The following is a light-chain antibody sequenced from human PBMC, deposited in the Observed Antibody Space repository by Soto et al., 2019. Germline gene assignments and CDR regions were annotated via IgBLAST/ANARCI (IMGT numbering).Light chain of an antibody. CDR3: QQYGSSPWT. Sequence: EIVLTQSPGTLSLSPGERGTLSCRASQSITNNYLAWYQQKPGRAHRLLIYGTSHRATGIPARFSGSGSGTDFTLTISRLEPEDFAVYYCQQYGSSPWTFGQGTKVDIK. CDR1: QSITNNY. J-gene: IGKJ1*01. CDR2: GTS. V-gene: IGKV3-20*01.